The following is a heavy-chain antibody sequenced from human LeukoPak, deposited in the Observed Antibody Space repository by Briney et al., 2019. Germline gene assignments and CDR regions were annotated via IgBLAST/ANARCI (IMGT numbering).Heavy chain of an antibody. CDR2: INHSGST. CDR3: ARRVVVAALGY. CDR1: GGSLGGYY. J-gene: IGHJ4*02. V-gene: IGHV4-34*01. Sequence: KPSETLSLTCAVYGGSLGGYYWSWIRQPPGKGLEWIGEINHSGSTNYNPSLKSRVTISVDASKKQFSLTLSSVTAADTAVYYCARRVVVAALGYWGQGALVTVSS. D-gene: IGHD2-15*01.